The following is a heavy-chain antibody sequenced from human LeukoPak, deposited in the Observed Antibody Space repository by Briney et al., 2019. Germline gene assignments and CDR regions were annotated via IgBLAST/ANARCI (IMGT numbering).Heavy chain of an antibody. CDR2: ISSSSSYI. CDR3: ARPSHNFDWLLNHYYYYYYMDV. J-gene: IGHJ6*03. CDR1: GFTFSSYS. Sequence: GGSLRLSCAASGFTFSSYSMNWVRQAPGKGLEWVSSISSSSSYIYYADSVKGRFTISRDNAKNSLYLQMNSLRAEDTAVYYCARPSHNFDWLLNHYYYYYYMDVWGKGTTVTVSS. D-gene: IGHD3-9*01. V-gene: IGHV3-21*01.